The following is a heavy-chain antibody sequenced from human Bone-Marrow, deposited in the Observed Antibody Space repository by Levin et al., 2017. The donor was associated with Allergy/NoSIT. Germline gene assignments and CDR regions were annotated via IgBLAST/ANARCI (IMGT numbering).Heavy chain of an antibody. CDR1: GFSFSRYW. CDR2: ISSDGSIT. V-gene: IGHV3-74*01. D-gene: IGHD3-10*01. Sequence: GGSLRLSCAASGFSFSRYWMHWVRQAPGKGPVWVSRISSDGSITSYADSVKGRFTISRDNAKNTLYLQMNSLRDEETAVYYCARAGFYITSHFDYWGQGTLVTVSS. J-gene: IGHJ4*02. CDR3: ARAGFYITSHFDY.